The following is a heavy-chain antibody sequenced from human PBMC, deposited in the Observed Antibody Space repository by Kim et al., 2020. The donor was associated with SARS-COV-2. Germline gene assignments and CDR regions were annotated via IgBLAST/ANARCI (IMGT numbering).Heavy chain of an antibody. CDR1: GFTFSSYA. Sequence: GGSLRLSCAASGFTFSSYAMSWVRQAPGKGLEWVSSISGTGGYTFYADSVKGRFTISRDNSKNTLYQQMNNLRADDTAVYDCAKGRQLAWGLYYYAMDVWGERATVTVSS. D-gene: IGHD6-6*01. CDR3: AKGRQLAWGLYYYAMDV. CDR2: ISGTGGYT. V-gene: IGHV3-23*01. J-gene: IGHJ6*04.